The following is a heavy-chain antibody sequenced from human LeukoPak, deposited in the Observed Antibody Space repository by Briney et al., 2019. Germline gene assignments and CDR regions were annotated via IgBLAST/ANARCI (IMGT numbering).Heavy chain of an antibody. J-gene: IGHJ4*02. Sequence: PGGSLRLSCAASGFTFNRYAMHWVRQAPGKGLEWVAFIWYDGSKKYYADSVKGRFTVSRDNSKNTLYLQMNSLRAEDTAVYYCAKDERGYYDSSGFFGAIDYWGQGSLVSVSS. D-gene: IGHD3-22*01. CDR2: IWYDGSKK. V-gene: IGHV3-30*02. CDR3: AKDERGYYDSSGFFGAIDY. CDR1: GFTFNRYA.